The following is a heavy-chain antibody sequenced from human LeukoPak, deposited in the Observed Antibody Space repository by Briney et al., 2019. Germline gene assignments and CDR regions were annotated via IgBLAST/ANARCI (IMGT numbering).Heavy chain of an antibody. Sequence: ASVKVSCKVSGYTLTELSMHWVRQAPGKGLEWVGGFDPEDGETIYAQKFQGRVTMTEDTSTDTAYMELSSLRSEDTAVYYCATGDIGITGTLYSQPFDYWGQGTLVTVSS. V-gene: IGHV1-24*01. D-gene: IGHD1-20*01. J-gene: IGHJ4*02. CDR3: ATGDIGITGTLYSQPFDY. CDR1: GYTLTELS. CDR2: FDPEDGET.